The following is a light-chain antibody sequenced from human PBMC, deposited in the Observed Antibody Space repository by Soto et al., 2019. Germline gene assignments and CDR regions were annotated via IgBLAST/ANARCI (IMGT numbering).Light chain of an antibody. CDR3: RWDSNYPQT. Sequence: TRTSMASQGISSYVAWYQQKPGKAPKLLIYAASTLQSGVPSSLGGSGSRTGFALTIFCLHSDDFVSRCWRWDSNYPQTFTHGTKVDIK. V-gene: IGKV1-8*01. J-gene: IGKJ1*01. CDR2: AAS. CDR1: QGISSY.